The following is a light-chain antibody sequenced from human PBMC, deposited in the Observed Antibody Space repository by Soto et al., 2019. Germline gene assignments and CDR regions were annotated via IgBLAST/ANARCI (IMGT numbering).Light chain of an antibody. Sequence: QSALTQPASVSGSPGQSITISCTGTISDVGDYNYVSWYQEHPGKAPKLIIYDVTSRPSGVSDRFSGSKSGNTASLTISGLQTEDECDYYCSSYRSSSPLVVVGGGTKLTVL. J-gene: IGLJ2*01. V-gene: IGLV2-14*01. CDR1: ISDVGDYNY. CDR2: DVT. CDR3: SSYRSSSPLVV.